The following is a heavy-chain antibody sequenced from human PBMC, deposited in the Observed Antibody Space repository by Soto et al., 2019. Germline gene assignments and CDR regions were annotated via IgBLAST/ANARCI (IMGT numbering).Heavy chain of an antibody. CDR2: IKQDGSEK. D-gene: IGHD2-15*01. CDR3: ARDRYCSGGSCYSLSWFDP. V-gene: IGHV3-7*01. Sequence: EVQLVESGGGLVQPGGSLRLSCAASGFTFSSYWMSWVRQAPGKGLEWVANIKQDGSEKYYVDSVKGRFTISRDNAKKSLYLQMNRLRAEDTAVYNCARDRYCSGGSCYSLSWFDPWGQGTLVTVSS. CDR1: GFTFSSYW. J-gene: IGHJ5*02.